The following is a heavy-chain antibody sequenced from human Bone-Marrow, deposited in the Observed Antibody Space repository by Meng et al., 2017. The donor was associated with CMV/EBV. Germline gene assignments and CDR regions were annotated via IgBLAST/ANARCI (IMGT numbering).Heavy chain of an antibody. CDR3: VREEGVYFDY. Sequence: GGSLRLSCAASGFILSTYEMNWVRQAPGKGLEWVSYISVSGITTYYADSVKGRFTISRDNVENSLYLQINSLGAEDTAVYYCVREEGVYFDYCGQGTLVTVSS. CDR2: ISVSGITT. CDR1: GFILSTYE. J-gene: IGHJ4*02. V-gene: IGHV3-48*03.